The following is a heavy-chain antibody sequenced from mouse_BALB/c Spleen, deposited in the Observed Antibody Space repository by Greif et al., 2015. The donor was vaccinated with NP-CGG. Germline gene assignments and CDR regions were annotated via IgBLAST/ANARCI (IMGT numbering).Heavy chain of an antibody. CDR2: IRNKANGYTT. D-gene: IGHD1-2*01. Sequence: EVQLQQSGGGLVQPGGSLRLSCATSGFTFTDYYMSWVRQPPGKALEWLGFIRNKANGYTTEYSASVKGRFTSSRDNSQSILYLQMNTLRAEDSATYYCARDGDYGYYAMDYWGQGTSVTVSS. J-gene: IGHJ4*01. V-gene: IGHV7-3*02. CDR3: ARDGDYGYYAMDY. CDR1: GFTFTDYY.